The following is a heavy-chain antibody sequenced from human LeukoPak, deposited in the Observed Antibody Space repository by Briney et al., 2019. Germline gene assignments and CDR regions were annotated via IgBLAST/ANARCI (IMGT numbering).Heavy chain of an antibody. J-gene: IGHJ4*02. CDR1: AFTFRSYG. CDR2: FILDGSFT. CDR3: VRDGAELNFDY. D-gene: IGHD3-10*01. V-gene: IGHV3-74*01. Sequence: GGSLRLSCAASAFTFRSYGMHWVRQAPGKGRGWVSPFILDGSFTNYADSVKGLFTISRDNAKNTLYLQMSSVRAEDTDVYLCVRDGAELNFDYWGEGSLVTVSS.